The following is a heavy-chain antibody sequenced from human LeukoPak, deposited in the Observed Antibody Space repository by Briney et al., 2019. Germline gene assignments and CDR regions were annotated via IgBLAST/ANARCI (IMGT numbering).Heavy chain of an antibody. CDR1: GFTFSDYY. CDR3: ARHLRDGYKSFDY. D-gene: IGHD5-24*01. J-gene: IGHJ4*02. Sequence: PGGSLRLSCAASGFTFSDYYMSWTRQAPGKGLEWVSYISSSGSTIYYADSVKGRSTISRDNAKNSLYLQMNSLRAEDTAVYYCARHLRDGYKSFDYWGQGTLVTVSS. V-gene: IGHV3-11*01. CDR2: ISSSGSTI.